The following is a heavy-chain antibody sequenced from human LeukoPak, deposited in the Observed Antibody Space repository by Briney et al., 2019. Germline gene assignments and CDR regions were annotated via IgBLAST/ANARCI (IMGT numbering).Heavy chain of an antibody. CDR3: ARDLLEELRDSAWFDP. J-gene: IGHJ5*02. Sequence: GGSLRLSCAASGFTFSSYAMSWVRQAPGKGLEWVSAISGSGGSTYYADSVKGRFTISRDNSKSTLYLQMNSLRAEDTAVYYCARDLLEELRDSAWFDPWGQGTLVTVSS. CDR2: ISGSGGST. CDR1: GFTFSSYA. V-gene: IGHV3-23*01. D-gene: IGHD3-10*01.